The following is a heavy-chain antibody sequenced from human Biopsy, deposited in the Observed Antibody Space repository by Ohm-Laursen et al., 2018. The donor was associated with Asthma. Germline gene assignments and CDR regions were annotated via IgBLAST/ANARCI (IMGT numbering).Heavy chain of an antibody. V-gene: IGHV1-69*01. CDR3: ARTYFDFLTGQVHDAFAM. Sequence: SSVKVSCKASGGTFSSYAISWVRQAPGQGLEWMGGIIPVLGTPDHAQMFEGRVTITADESTSTAYMELSSLSSEDTAVYYCARTYFDFLTGQVHDAFAMWGQGTMVTVSS. CDR1: GGTFSSYA. J-gene: IGHJ3*02. D-gene: IGHD3-9*01. CDR2: IIPVLGTP.